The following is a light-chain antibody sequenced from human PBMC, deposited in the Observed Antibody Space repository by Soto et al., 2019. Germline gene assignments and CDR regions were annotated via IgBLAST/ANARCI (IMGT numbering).Light chain of an antibody. CDR1: RSNIGNNY. J-gene: IGLJ2*01. Sequence: QSMLTQPPSASGTPGQRVTISCSGGRSNIGNNYVYWYQHLPGTAPKLLIYNNQRPSGVPDRFSASKSGTSASLAISGLRSEDESDYYCVTWDDSLRGVIFGGGTKLTVL. CDR2: NN. CDR3: VTWDDSLRGVI. V-gene: IGLV1-47*01.